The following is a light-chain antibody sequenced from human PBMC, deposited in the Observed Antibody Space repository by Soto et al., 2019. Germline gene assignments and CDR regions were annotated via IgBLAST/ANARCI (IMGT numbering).Light chain of an antibody. V-gene: IGLV2-18*02. CDR1: SSDVGTYDR. Sequence: ALTQPPSVSGSPGQSVAISCTGTSSDVGTYDRVSWYQQPPGTAPKLIIYEVSDRPSGVPDRFSGSKSGNTASLTISGLQAEDEADYYCSSFTSDTTRVFGGGTKLTVL. CDR3: SSFTSDTTRV. J-gene: IGLJ2*01. CDR2: EVS.